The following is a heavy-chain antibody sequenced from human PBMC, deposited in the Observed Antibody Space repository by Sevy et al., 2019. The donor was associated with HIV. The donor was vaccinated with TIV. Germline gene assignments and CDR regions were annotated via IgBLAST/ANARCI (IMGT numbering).Heavy chain of an antibody. J-gene: IGHJ4*02. V-gene: IGHV1-8*01. CDR2: MNPNSGNT. Sequence: ASVKVSCKASGYTFTSYDINWVRQATGQGLEWMGWMNPNSGNTGYAQKFQGRVTMTRNTSISTAYMELSSLRSEDTAVXXXAXXAVAGPGEDYWGQGTLVTVSS. CDR3: AXXAVAGPGEDY. CDR1: GYTFTSYD. D-gene: IGHD6-19*01.